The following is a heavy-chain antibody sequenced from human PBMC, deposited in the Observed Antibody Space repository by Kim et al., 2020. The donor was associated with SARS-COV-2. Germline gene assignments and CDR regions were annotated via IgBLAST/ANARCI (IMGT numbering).Heavy chain of an antibody. CDR3: ARRPITMVRGVIIARRSNFDY. D-gene: IGHD3-10*01. CDR2: INHSGST. CDR1: GGSFSGYY. Sequence: SETLSLTCAVYGGSFSGYYWSWIRQPPGKGLEWIGEINHSGSTNYNPSLKSRVTISVDTSKNQFSLKLSSVTAADTAVYYCARRPITMVRGVIIARRSNFDYWGQGTLVTVSS. V-gene: IGHV4-34*01. J-gene: IGHJ4*02.